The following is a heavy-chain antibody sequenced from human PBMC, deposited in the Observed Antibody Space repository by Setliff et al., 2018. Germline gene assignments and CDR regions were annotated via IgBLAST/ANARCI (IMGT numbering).Heavy chain of an antibody. CDR2: IYPGDSDT. CDR3: ARHEFTYYYDSSGYFRPRGAFDI. Sequence: ESLKISCKGSGSSFTSYWIGWVRQMPGKGLEWMGIIYPGDSDTRYSPSFQGQVTISADKSISAAYLQWSSLKASDTAMYYCARHEFTYYYDSSGYFRPRGAFDIWGQGTMVTVSS. J-gene: IGHJ3*02. D-gene: IGHD3-22*01. V-gene: IGHV5-51*01. CDR1: GSSFTSYW.